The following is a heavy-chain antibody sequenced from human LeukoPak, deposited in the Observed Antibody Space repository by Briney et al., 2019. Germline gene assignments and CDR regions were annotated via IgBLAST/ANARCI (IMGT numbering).Heavy chain of an antibody. CDR3: ARQTGSGLFTLP. D-gene: IGHD3/OR15-3a*01. Sequence: SETLSLTCTVSGYSISSGYYWGWIRQPPGKGLEWIGSIYHSGSTFYSPSLKSRVTISVDTSKNQISLRLTSVTATDTAMYYCARQTGSGLFTLPGGQGTLVTVSS. CDR2: IYHSGST. CDR1: GYSISSGYY. V-gene: IGHV4-38-2*02. J-gene: IGHJ4*02.